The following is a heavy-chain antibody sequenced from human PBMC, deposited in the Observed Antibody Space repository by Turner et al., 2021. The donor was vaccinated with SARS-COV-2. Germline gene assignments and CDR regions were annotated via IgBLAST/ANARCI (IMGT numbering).Heavy chain of an antibody. CDR3: ARETREARFDP. Sequence: EVQLVESGGGLIQPGGSLRLSCAASGFTVSSTYMNWVRQAQGKGLEWVAIIYSGGSTYYADSVKGRFTISRDNSKNTLFLQMNSLRAEDTAVYYCARETREARFDPWGQGTLVTVSS. D-gene: IGHD1-26*01. V-gene: IGHV3-53*01. CDR1: GFTVSSTY. J-gene: IGHJ5*02. CDR2: IYSGGST.